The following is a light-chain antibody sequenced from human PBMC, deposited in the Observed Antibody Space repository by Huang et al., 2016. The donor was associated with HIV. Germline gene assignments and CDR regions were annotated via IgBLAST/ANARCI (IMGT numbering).Light chain of an antibody. CDR2: GAS. Sequence: DTQMTQSPSSLSASVGDRVTITCRASQTISTYLNWYQQQPGKATKLLIYGASSLQSGVPSMFIGSGSGTDFTLTIRSLQREDFATYFCQQSYSTPWTFGQGTKVEIK. J-gene: IGKJ1*01. V-gene: IGKV1-39*01. CDR1: QTISTY. CDR3: QQSYSTPWT.